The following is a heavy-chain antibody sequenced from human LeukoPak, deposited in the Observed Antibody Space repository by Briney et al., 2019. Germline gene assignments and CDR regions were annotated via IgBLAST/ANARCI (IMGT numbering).Heavy chain of an antibody. D-gene: IGHD3-3*01. CDR2: IYYSGST. CDR1: GGSISSYY. CDR3: AKLSEGLRAFDI. J-gene: IGHJ3*02. Sequence: PSETLSLTCTVSGGSISSYYWSWIRQPPGKGLEWIGYIYYSGSTNYNPSLKSRVTISVDTSKNQFSLKLSSVTAADTAVYYCAKLSEGLRAFDIWGQGTMVTVSS. V-gene: IGHV4-59*01.